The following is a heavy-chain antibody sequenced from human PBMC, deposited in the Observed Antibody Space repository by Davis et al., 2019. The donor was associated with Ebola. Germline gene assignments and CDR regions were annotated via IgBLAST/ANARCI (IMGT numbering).Heavy chain of an antibody. D-gene: IGHD6-13*01. CDR2: IAYDGSNK. CDR1: GFTFSIYA. V-gene: IGHV3-30-3*01. J-gene: IGHJ4*02. CDR3: ARDSAGSSWLFDY. Sequence: PGGSLRLSCAASGFTFSIYAMHWVRQAPGKGLEWVAVIAYDGSNKYYADSVKGRFTISRDNSKNTLYLQMNSLRAEDTAVYYCARDSAGSSWLFDYWGQGTLVTVSS.